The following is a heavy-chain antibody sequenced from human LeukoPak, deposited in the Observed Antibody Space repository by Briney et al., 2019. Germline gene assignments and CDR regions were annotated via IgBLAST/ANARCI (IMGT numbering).Heavy chain of an antibody. V-gene: IGHV1-69*04. CDR1: GGTFSSYT. D-gene: IGHD6-13*01. CDR3: ARDLSDSIWYNDY. Sequence: SVKVSCKASGGTFSSYTISWVRQAPGQGLEWMGRIIPILGIANYAQKFQGRVTITADKSTSTAYMELSSLRSEDTAVYYCARDLSDSIWYNDYWGQGTLVTVSS. J-gene: IGHJ4*02. CDR2: IIPILGIA.